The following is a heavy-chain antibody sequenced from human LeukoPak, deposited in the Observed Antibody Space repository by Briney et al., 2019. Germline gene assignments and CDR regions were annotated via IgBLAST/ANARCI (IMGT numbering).Heavy chain of an antibody. CDR3: ARDLMVRGPMDV. J-gene: IGHJ6*03. Sequence: ASVKVSCKASGYTFTGYYIHWVRQAPGQGLEWMGWINPNSGGTNNAQKFQGRVTMTRDTSISTAYMELSRLRSDDTAVYYCARDLMVRGPMDVWGKGTTVTVSS. CDR1: GYTFTGYY. V-gene: IGHV1-2*02. D-gene: IGHD3-10*01. CDR2: INPNSGGT.